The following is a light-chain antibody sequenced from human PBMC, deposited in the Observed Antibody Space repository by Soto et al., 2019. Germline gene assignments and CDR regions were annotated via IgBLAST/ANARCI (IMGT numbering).Light chain of an antibody. V-gene: IGLV2-14*01. CDR1: SSDVGTYNS. Sequence: QSALTQPAAVSGSPGQSIAISCTGTSSDVGTYNSVSWYQQYPGKAPKLMIHDVSNRPSGVSDRFSGSKSGNTASLTISGLQSADEADYYCSSYTSSSSYVFGSGTKLTVL. CDR3: SSYTSSSSYV. CDR2: DVS. J-gene: IGLJ1*01.